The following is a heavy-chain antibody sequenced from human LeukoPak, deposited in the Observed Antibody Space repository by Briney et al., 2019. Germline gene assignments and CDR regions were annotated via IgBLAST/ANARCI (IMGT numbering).Heavy chain of an antibody. CDR3: ARRLVGAIDVLDI. V-gene: IGHV4-59*01. D-gene: IGHD1-26*01. J-gene: IGHJ3*02. CDR2: IFYSRSA. Sequence: TSETLSLTCTVSGDSIRTYYWTWIRQPPGKGLEWIGYIFYSRSANINPSLKSRVSISVDTSKNQFSLKLDSVTTADTAVYYCARRLVGAIDVLDIWGQGTMVTVSS. CDR1: GDSIRTYY.